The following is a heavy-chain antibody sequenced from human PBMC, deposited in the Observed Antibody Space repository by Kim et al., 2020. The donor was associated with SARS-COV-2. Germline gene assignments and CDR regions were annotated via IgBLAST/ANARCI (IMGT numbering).Heavy chain of an antibody. CDR1: GGSISSSSYY. Sequence: SETLSLTCTVSGGSISSSSYYWGWIRQPPGKGLEWIGSIYYSGSTYYNPSLKSRVTISVDTSKNQFSLKLSSVTAADTAVYYCAITTGDYYYGMDVWGQGTTVTVSS. J-gene: IGHJ6*02. CDR2: IYYSGST. CDR3: AITTGDYYYGMDV. V-gene: IGHV4-39*01. D-gene: IGHD1-1*01.